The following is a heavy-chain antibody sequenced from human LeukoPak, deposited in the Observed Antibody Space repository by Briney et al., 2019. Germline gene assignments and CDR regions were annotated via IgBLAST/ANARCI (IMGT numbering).Heavy chain of an antibody. J-gene: IGHJ4*02. D-gene: IGHD4-17*01. V-gene: IGHV3-74*01. Sequence: AGGSLRLSCEASGFTFSSFWMHWVRQAPGKGLVWVSRINGDGSTTSYADSVKGRFTISRDNARNTLYLQMNSLRAEDTAVYYCARRTTVTTIDYWGQGTLVTVSS. CDR2: INGDGSTT. CDR1: GFTFSSFW. CDR3: ARRTTVTTIDY.